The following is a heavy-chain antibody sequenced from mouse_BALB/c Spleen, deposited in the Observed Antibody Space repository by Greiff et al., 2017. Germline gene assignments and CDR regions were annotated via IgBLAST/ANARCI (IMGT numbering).Heavy chain of an antibody. Sequence: EVKLVESGGDLVKPGGSLKLSCAASGFTFSSYGMSWVRQTPDKRLEWVATISSGGSYTYYPDSVKGRFTISRDNAKNTLYLQMSSLKSEDTAMYYCARLGDYPFAYWGQGTLVTVSA. CDR2: ISSGGSYT. J-gene: IGHJ3*01. V-gene: IGHV5-6*01. D-gene: IGHD2-4*01. CDR3: ARLGDYPFAY. CDR1: GFTFSSYG.